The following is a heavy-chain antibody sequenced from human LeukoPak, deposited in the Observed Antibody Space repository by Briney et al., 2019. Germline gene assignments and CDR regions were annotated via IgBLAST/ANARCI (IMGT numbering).Heavy chain of an antibody. D-gene: IGHD1-14*01. CDR1: GGTFSSYA. CDR2: IIPIFGTA. Sequence: SVKVSCKASGGTFSSYAISWVRQAPEQGLEWMGGIIPIFGTANYAQKFQGRVTITADESTSTAYMELSSLRSEDTAVYYCASPGGTLYYFDYWGQGTLVTVSS. CDR3: ASPGGTLYYFDY. V-gene: IGHV1-69*13. J-gene: IGHJ4*02.